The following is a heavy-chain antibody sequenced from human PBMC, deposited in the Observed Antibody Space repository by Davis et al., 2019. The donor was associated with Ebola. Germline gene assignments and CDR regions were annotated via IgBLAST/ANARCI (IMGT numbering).Heavy chain of an antibody. CDR3: ARLMTTVNYYYGMDV. Sequence: SETLSLTCNVSGDSIGSGDNYWSWIRQPPGKGLEWIGYIYASGSAYYNPSLRSRLTISIDTSKNEFSLKLSSVTAADTAVYYCARLMTTVNYYYGMDVWGQGTTVTVSS. CDR1: GDSIGSGDNY. V-gene: IGHV4-30-4*01. J-gene: IGHJ6*02. CDR2: IYASGSA. D-gene: IGHD4-17*01.